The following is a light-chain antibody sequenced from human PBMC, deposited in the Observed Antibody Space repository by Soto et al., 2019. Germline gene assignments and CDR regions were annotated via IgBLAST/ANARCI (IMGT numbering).Light chain of an antibody. CDR3: SSYTSSSTRV. J-gene: IGLJ3*02. Sequence: QSVLTQPASVSRSPGESITISCTGTSSDVGGYNYVSWYQQHPGKAPKLMIYDVSNRPSGVSNRFSGSKSGNTASLTISGLKAEDEADYYCSSYTSSSTRVFGGGTKLTVL. CDR2: DVS. CDR1: SSDVGGYNY. V-gene: IGLV2-14*01.